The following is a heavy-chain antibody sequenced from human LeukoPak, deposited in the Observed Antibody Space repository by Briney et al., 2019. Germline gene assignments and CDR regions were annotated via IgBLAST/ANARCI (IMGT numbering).Heavy chain of an antibody. CDR2: INPNSGGT. Sequence: ASVKVSCKASGYTFTGYYMHWVRQAPGQGLEWMGWINPNSGGTNYAQKFQGRVTMTRDTSISTAYMELSRLRSDDTAVYYCAGDLATSFKSVLYYYDSSGYYPGAFDIWGQGTMVTVSS. V-gene: IGHV1-2*02. CDR3: AGDLATSFKSVLYYYDSSGYYPGAFDI. J-gene: IGHJ3*02. D-gene: IGHD3-22*01. CDR1: GYTFTGYY.